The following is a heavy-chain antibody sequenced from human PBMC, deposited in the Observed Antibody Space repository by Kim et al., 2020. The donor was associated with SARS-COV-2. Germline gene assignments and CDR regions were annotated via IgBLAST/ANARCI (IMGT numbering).Heavy chain of an antibody. V-gene: IGHV3-23*01. CDR3: AKEEGDTAMVPGAFDI. Sequence: GGSLRLSCAASGFTFSSYAMSWVRQAPGKGLEWVSAISGSGGSTYYADSVKGRFTISRDNSKNTLYLQMNSLRADDTAVYYCAKEEGDTAMVPGAFDIWGQGTMVTVSS. J-gene: IGHJ3*02. CDR1: GFTFSSYA. CDR2: ISGSGGST. D-gene: IGHD5-18*01.